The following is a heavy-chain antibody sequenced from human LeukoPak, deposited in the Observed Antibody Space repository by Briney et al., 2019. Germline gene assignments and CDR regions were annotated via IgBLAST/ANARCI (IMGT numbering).Heavy chain of an antibody. Sequence: SVKVSCKASGGTFSSYAISWVRQTPGQGLEWMGGIIPIFGTANYAQKFQGRVTITADESTSTAYMELSSLRSEDTAVYYCAREVVGAPPVFAFDIWGQGTMVTVSS. CDR2: IIPIFGTA. J-gene: IGHJ3*02. V-gene: IGHV1-69*01. CDR1: GGTFSSYA. D-gene: IGHD2-15*01. CDR3: AREVVGAPPVFAFDI.